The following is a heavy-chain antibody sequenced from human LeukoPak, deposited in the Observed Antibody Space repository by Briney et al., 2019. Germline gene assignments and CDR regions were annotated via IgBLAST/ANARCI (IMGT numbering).Heavy chain of an antibody. J-gene: IGHJ6*03. V-gene: IGHV4-59*01. CDR1: GGSFSGYY. CDR3: ARALAARPHYYYYYYMDV. D-gene: IGHD6-6*01. CDR2: IYYSGST. Sequence: PSETLSLTCAVYGGSFSGYYWSWIRQPPGKGLEWIGYIYYSGSTNYNPSLKSRVTISVDTSKNQFSLKLSSVTAADTAVYYCARALAARPHYYYYYYMDVWGKGTTVTVSS.